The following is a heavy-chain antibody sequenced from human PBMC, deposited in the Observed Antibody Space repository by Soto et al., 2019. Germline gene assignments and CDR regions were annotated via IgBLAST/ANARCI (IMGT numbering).Heavy chain of an antibody. CDR1: GYSFTSYW. CDR2: IDPSDSYT. D-gene: IGHD1-26*01. Sequence: PGESLKISCKGSGYSFTSYWISWGRQMPGKGLEWMGRIDPSDSYTNYSPSFQGHVTISADKSISTAYLQWSSLKASDTAVYYCARVKLLPFDYWGQGTLVTVSS. V-gene: IGHV5-10-1*01. CDR3: ARVKLLPFDY. J-gene: IGHJ4*02.